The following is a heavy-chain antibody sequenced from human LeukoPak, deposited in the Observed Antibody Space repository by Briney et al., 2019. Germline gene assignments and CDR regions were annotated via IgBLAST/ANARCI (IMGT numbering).Heavy chain of an antibody. J-gene: IGHJ4*02. CDR1: GGSISSSSYY. D-gene: IGHD6-19*01. Sequence: PSETLSLTCTVSGGSISSSSYYWGWIRQPPGKGLEWIGSIYYSGSTYYNPSLKSRVTISVDTSKNQFSLKLSSVTAADTAVYYCARDPLPLYSSGWSLGFAYWGQGTLVTVSS. CDR2: IYYSGST. V-gene: IGHV4-39*07. CDR3: ARDPLPLYSSGWSLGFAY.